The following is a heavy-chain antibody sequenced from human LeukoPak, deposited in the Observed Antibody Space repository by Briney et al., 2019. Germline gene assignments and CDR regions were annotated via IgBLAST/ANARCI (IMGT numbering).Heavy chain of an antibody. CDR2: IYYSGST. CDR3: ARTIAVGLFDY. J-gene: IGHJ4*02. V-gene: IGHV4-59*01. Sequence: SETLSLTCTVSGGSISSYYWSWIRQPPGKGLEWIGYIYYSGSTNYNPSLKSRVTISVDTSKNQFSLKLSSVTAADTAVYYCARTIAVGLFDYWGQGALVTVSS. D-gene: IGHD6-19*01. CDR1: GGSISSYY.